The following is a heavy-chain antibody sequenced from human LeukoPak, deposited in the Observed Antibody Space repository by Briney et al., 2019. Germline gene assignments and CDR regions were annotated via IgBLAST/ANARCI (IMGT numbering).Heavy chain of an antibody. V-gene: IGHV1-69*01. CDR2: IIPIFGTA. D-gene: IGHD2-21*02. Sequence: GSSVKVSCKVSGGTFSSYAISWVRQAPGQGLEWMGGIIPIFGTANYAQKFPGRVTITADESTSTAYMELSSLRSEDTAVYYCARTANYYYYYMDVWGKGTTVTVSS. J-gene: IGHJ6*03. CDR1: GGTFSSYA. CDR3: ARTANYYYYYMDV.